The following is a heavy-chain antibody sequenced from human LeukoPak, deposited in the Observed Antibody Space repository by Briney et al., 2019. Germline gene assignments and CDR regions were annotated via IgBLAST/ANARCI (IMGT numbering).Heavy chain of an antibody. V-gene: IGHV5-51*01. Sequence: GGSLQISCQGSGSRFTSYWIGWVRRLPGKGLEWMGIIYPGDSDTRYSPSFQGQVTISADKSISTAYLQWSSLKASDPAMYYCARGRGGYPINWFDPWGQGTLVTVSS. J-gene: IGHJ5*02. CDR1: GSRFTSYW. D-gene: IGHD5-24*01. CDR3: ARGRGGYPINWFDP. CDR2: IYPGDSDT.